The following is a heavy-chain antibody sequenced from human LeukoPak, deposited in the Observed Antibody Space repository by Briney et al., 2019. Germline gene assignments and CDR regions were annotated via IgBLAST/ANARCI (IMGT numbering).Heavy chain of an antibody. J-gene: IGHJ4*02. CDR2: ISHDGSHK. V-gene: IGHV3-30*18. CDR3: AKGIGSESDF. Sequence: GGSLRLSCAGSGFTFSHYGMHWVRQAPGQGLELVAVISHDGSHKNYADSVKGRFSISRDNSKDRLYLQLNSLRAEDTAVYYCAKGIGSESDFWGQGTLVTVSS. D-gene: IGHD2-15*01. CDR1: GFTFSHYG.